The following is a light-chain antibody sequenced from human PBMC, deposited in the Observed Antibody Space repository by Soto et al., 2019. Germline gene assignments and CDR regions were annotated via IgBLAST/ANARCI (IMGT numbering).Light chain of an antibody. Sequence: EMVLTQSPATLSLSPGERATLSCRASQSVSSYLAWYQQKPGQAPRLLIYDASNKATGIPARFSGSGCGTAFTLTISSLGPEDLAFYYCHLRRNRPPVTFGGGNKVEIK. J-gene: IGKJ4*01. V-gene: IGKV3-11*01. CDR3: HLRRNRPPVT. CDR2: DAS. CDR1: QSVSSY.